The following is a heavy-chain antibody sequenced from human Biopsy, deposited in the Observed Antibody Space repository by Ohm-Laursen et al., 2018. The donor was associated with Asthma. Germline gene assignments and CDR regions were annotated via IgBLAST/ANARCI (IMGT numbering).Heavy chain of an antibody. CDR2: ISYDGSSI. CDR1: RFTYE. V-gene: IGHV3-30-3*01. J-gene: IGHJ4*02. Sequence: SLRLSCSASRFTYEMHWVCQAPGKGLERVAVISYDGSSIYDADSVKGRFTISRDNSKNTLSQQMNSLTAEDTAVYYCAREGVAGTHIEDWGQGTLVTVSS. CDR3: AREGVAGTHIED. D-gene: IGHD6-19*01.